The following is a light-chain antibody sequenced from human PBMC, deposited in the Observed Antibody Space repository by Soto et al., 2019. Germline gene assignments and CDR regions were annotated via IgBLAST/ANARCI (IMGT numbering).Light chain of an antibody. CDR2: KAS. CDR1: QTISSW. V-gene: IGKV1-5*03. CDR3: QHYNGYSEA. Sequence: DIQMTQSPSTLSGSVGDRVTITCRASQTISSWLAWYQQKPGKAPKLLIYKASTLKSGVPSRFSGSGSGTEFTLTISSLQHDDFATYYCQHYNGYSEAFGQGTKV. J-gene: IGKJ1*01.